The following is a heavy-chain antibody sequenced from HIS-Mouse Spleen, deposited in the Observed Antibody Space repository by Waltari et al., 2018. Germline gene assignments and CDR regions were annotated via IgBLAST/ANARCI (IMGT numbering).Heavy chain of an antibody. CDR1: GGTFSSYA. J-gene: IGHJ4*02. Sequence: QVQLVQSGAEVKKPGSSVKVSCKASGGTFSSYAISWVRQAPGQGLEWMGRIFPILGIANYAQKFQGRVTITADKSTSTAYMELSSLRSEDTAVYYCARGAPPRGYVPYYWGQGTLVTVSS. CDR2: IFPILGIA. D-gene: IGHD5-12*01. CDR3: ARGAPPRGYVPYY. V-gene: IGHV1-69*04.